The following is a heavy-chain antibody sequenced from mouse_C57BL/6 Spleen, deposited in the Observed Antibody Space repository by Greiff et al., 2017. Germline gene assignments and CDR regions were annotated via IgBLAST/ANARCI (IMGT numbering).Heavy chain of an antibody. J-gene: IGHJ2*01. Sequence: QVQLQQPGAELVRPGSSVKLSCKASGYTFTSYWMHWVKQRPIQGLEWIGNIDPSDSETHYNQKFKDKATLTVDKSSSTAYMQRSSLTSEDSAVYYCARRYYGSSPYYFDYWGQGTTLTVSS. CDR3: ARRYYGSSPYYFDY. V-gene: IGHV1-52*01. CDR1: GYTFTSYW. CDR2: IDPSDSET. D-gene: IGHD1-1*01.